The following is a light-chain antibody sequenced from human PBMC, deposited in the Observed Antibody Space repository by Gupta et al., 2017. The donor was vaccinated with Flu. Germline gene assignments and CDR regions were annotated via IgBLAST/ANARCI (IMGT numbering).Light chain of an antibody. CDR2: GAS. CDR3: QQYGSSPVYT. J-gene: IGKJ2*01. Sequence: EIVLTQSPGTLSLSPGERATLSCRASQSVSSSYLAWYQQKPGQAPRLLIYGASSRATGIPDRFSGSGSGTDFTLTISRLEPEDFAVYYCQQYGSSPVYTFGQWTKLEIK. CDR1: QSVSSSY. V-gene: IGKV3-20*01.